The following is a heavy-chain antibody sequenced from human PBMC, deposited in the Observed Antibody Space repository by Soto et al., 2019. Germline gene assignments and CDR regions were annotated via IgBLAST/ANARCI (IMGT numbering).Heavy chain of an antibody. J-gene: IGHJ3*02. V-gene: IGHV1-46*01. Sequence: ASVKVSCKASGYTFTSYYMHWVRQAPGQGLEWMGIINPSGGSTSYAQKSQGRVTMTRDTSTSTVYMELSSLRSEDTAVYCCARDKDDYVWGSYRQSDAFDIWGQGTMVTVSS. D-gene: IGHD3-16*02. CDR2: INPSGGST. CDR3: ARDKDDYVWGSYRQSDAFDI. CDR1: GYTFTSYY.